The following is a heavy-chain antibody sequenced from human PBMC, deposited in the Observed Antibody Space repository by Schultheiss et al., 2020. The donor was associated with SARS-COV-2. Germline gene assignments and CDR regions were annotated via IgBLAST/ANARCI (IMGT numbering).Heavy chain of an antibody. D-gene: IGHD1-14*01. CDR2: INPNSGGT. CDR3: ARDSGSGHFDP. Sequence: ASVKVSCKASGYTFTGYYMHWVRQAPGQGLEWMGWINPNSGGTNYAQKFQGWVTMTRDTSTSTVYMELSSLRSEDTAVYYCARDSGSGHFDPWGQGTLVTVSS. CDR1: GYTFTGYY. V-gene: IGHV1-2*04. J-gene: IGHJ5*02.